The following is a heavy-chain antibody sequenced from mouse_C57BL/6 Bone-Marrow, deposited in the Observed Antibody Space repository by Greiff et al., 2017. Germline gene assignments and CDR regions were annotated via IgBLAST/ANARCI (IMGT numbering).Heavy chain of an antibody. V-gene: IGHV1-61*01. CDR1: GYTFTSYW. Sequence: VQLQQPGAELVRPGSSVKLSCKASGYTFTSYWMDWVKQRPGQGLEWIGNIYPSDSETHYNQKFKDKATLTVYKSYSTAYMQLSSETSEDSAVYYCARWWLRFDYWGQGTTLTVSS. CDR2: IYPSDSET. J-gene: IGHJ2*01. CDR3: ARWWLRFDY. D-gene: IGHD2-2*01.